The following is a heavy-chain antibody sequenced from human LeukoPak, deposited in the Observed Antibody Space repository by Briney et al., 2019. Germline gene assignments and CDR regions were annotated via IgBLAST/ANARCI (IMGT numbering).Heavy chain of an antibody. D-gene: IGHD1-7*01. CDR3: VQLSRTTPGYDY. CDR1: GYTFTSYA. Sequence: AASVKVSCKASGYTFTSYAMHWVRQAPGQRLEWMGWINAGNGNTKYSQKFQGRVTITRDTSASTAYMELSSLRSEDTAVYYCVQLSRTTPGYDYWGQGTLVTVSS. CDR2: INAGNGNT. V-gene: IGHV1-3*01. J-gene: IGHJ4*02.